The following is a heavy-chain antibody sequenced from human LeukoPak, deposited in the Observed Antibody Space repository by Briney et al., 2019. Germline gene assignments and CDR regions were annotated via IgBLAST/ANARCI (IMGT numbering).Heavy chain of an antibody. V-gene: IGHV3-49*04. CDR1: GFTFGDYA. CDR3: TNPYYGSGSYYPFDY. Sequence: PGGFLRLSCTASGFTFGDYAMSWVRQAPGKGLEWVGFIRSKAYGGTTEYAASVKGRFTISRDDSKSIAYLQMNSLKTEDTAVYYCTNPYYGSGSYYPFDYWGQGTLVTVSS. CDR2: IRSKAYGGTT. J-gene: IGHJ4*02. D-gene: IGHD3-10*01.